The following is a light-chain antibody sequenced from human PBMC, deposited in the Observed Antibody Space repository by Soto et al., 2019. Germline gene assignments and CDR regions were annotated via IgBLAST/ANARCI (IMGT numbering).Light chain of an antibody. CDR1: QSVSSN. V-gene: IGKV3-15*01. CDR3: KPDNNTLST. J-gene: IGKJ4*02. CDR2: GAS. Sequence: EIVMTQSSAIVSVSPGERATLSCRASQSVSSNLAWYQQKPGQAPRLLIYGASTRATGIPARFSGSGSGTEFTLTISSLQSEDFAVYSSKPDNNTLSTFGERTKVDVK.